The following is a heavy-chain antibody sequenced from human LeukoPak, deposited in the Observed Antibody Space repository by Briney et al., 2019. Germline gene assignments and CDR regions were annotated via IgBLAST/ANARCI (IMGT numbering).Heavy chain of an antibody. CDR3: AAGTGRSDFDY. J-gene: IGHJ4*02. CDR2: IKSKTDGGTT. D-gene: IGHD3/OR15-3a*01. V-gene: IGHV3-15*01. Sequence: GGSLRLSCAASGFTFSDAWMSWVRQAPGKGLEWVGRIKSKTDGGTTDYAAPVKGRFTISRDDSKDTLYLQMNSQITEDTAVYYCAAGTGRSDFDYWGQGTLVTVSS. CDR1: GFTFSDAW.